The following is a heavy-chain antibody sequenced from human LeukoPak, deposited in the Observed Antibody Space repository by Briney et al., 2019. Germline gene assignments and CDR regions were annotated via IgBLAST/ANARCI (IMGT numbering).Heavy chain of an antibody. CDR1: GFTFSTYA. Sequence: GGSLRLSCAASGFTFSTYAMSWVRQAPGKGLEWVSVISVSGTTFYADSVKGRFTISRDNSKNTMYLKMNSLRAEETAVYYCAKGDAAAGGLFDYWGQGTLVTVSS. D-gene: IGHD6-13*01. CDR3: AKGDAAAGGLFDY. J-gene: IGHJ4*02. V-gene: IGHV3-23*01. CDR2: ISVSGTT.